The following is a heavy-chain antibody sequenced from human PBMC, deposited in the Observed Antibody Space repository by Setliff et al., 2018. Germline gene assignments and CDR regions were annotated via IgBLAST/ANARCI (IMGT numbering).Heavy chain of an antibody. CDR2: IYYSGST. V-gene: IGHV4-30-4*01. Sequence: SETLSLTCTVSGGSISSGDYYWSWIRQPPGKGLEWIGYIYYSGSTYYNPSLKSRVTMSVDTSKNQFSLKLSSVTAADTAVYYCARDYYDSSGYYYKVHYYYFDYWGQGTLVTVSS. CDR3: ARDYYDSSGYYYKVHYYYFDY. D-gene: IGHD3-22*01. CDR1: GGSISSGDYY. J-gene: IGHJ4*02.